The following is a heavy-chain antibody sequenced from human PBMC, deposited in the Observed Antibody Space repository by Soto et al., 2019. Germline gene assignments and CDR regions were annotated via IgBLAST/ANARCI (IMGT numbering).Heavy chain of an antibody. CDR3: AREGGNRYYYYGMDV. CDR2: TYYRSNWYT. D-gene: IGHD1-26*01. V-gene: IGHV6-1*01. J-gene: IGHJ6*02. Sequence: SQTLSLTCAISGDSVSTNSATWDWIRQSPSRGLEWLGRTYYRSNWYTDYAVSVKGRITINPDTSKNQFSLQLNSVTPEDTAVYYCAREGGNRYYYYGMDVWGQGTTVTVSS. CDR1: GDSVSTNSAT.